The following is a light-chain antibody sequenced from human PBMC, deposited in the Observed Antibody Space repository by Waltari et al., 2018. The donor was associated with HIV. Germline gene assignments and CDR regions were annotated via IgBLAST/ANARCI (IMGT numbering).Light chain of an antibody. V-gene: IGLV1-40*01. Sequence: QSALTQPPSVSGAPGQSVTISCSGSNSNIGAGFDVHWYQQVPGTAPRLLIYENNYRPSGVPDRFSGSKSGTSASLAINGLQSEDAADYYCQSYDSRLSGSVVFGGGTKVTVL. CDR1: NSNIGAGFD. CDR3: QSYDSRLSGSVV. J-gene: IGLJ2*01. CDR2: ENN.